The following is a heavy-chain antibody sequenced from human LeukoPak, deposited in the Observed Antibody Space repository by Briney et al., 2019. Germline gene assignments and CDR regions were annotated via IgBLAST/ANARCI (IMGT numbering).Heavy chain of an antibody. Sequence: EPSETLSLTCTVSGDSISSHYWSWIRHSPGKGLEWIWYIYHSGSTNYNPSLKSRVTISADTSKNQFSLKLSSVTAADTAVYYCGRAYYDFWSGSYYYYMDVWGEGTTVTVSS. CDR3: GRAYYDFWSGSYYYYMDV. CDR2: IYHSGST. J-gene: IGHJ6*03. V-gene: IGHV4-59*11. D-gene: IGHD3-3*01. CDR1: GDSISSHY.